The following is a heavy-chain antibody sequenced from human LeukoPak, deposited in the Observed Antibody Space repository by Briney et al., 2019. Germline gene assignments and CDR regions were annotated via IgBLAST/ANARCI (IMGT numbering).Heavy chain of an antibody. V-gene: IGHV4-4*02. Sequence: SETLSLTCAVFGGSISSSNWWSWVRQPPGKGLEWIGEIYHSGSTNYNPSLKSRVTISADKSISTAYLQWSSLKASDTAMYYCARHVDYGDYRGHVDYWGQGTLVTVSS. J-gene: IGHJ4*02. CDR1: GGSISSSNW. CDR2: IYHSGST. D-gene: IGHD4-17*01. CDR3: ARHVDYGDYRGHVDY.